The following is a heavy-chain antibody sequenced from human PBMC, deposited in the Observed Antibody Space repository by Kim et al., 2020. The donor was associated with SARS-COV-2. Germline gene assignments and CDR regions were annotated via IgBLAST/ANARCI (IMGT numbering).Heavy chain of an antibody. J-gene: IGHJ5*02. CDR2: NP. Sequence: NPTYAQGFTGRFVFSLDTSVSTAYLQISSLKAEDTAVYYCARRGNWFDPWGQGTLVTVSS. D-gene: IGHD3-16*01. CDR3: ARRGNWFDP. V-gene: IGHV7-4-1*02.